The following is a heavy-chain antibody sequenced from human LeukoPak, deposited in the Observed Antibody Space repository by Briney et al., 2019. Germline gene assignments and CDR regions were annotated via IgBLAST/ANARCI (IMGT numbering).Heavy chain of an antibody. CDR3: ARSPGPYYYYGRDV. CDR2: VIVYNGNT. CDR1: GYTFTSYG. V-gene: IGHV1-18*01. Sequence: GASVKVSCKASGYTFTSYGISRVRQAPGQGLEWMGWVIVYNGNTNYAQKLQGRVTMTTDTSTSTAYMELRSLRSDDTAVYYCARSPGPYYYYGRDVWGQGTTVSVSS. J-gene: IGHJ6*02.